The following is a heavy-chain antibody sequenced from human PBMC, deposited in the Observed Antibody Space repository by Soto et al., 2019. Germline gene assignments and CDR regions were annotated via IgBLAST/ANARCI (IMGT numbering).Heavy chain of an antibody. CDR2: INPNSGGT. CDR1: GYTLSDYY. Sequence: QLVQSGAEAKKLGASVKVSCKASGYTLSDYYIHWVRQAPGQGLEWMGWINPNSGGTNYAQKFQGWVSMTGETSISTAYMELTRLRSDDTAVYYCARGGYNYGYAMVVWGQGTAVTVSS. D-gene: IGHD5-18*01. CDR3: ARGGYNYGYAMVV. J-gene: IGHJ6*02. V-gene: IGHV1-2*04.